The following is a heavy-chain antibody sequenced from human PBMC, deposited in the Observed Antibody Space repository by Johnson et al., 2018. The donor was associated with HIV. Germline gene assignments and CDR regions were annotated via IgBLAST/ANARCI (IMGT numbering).Heavy chain of an antibody. CDR3: AKELHYFDSSGYHGIDI. CDR2: IKQDGSEK. J-gene: IGHJ3*02. D-gene: IGHD3-22*01. Sequence: VQLLESGGGVVQPGRSLRLFCAVSGFSFSTYTMHWVRQAPGRGLEWVANIKQDGSEKYYVDSVKGRFTISRDNAKNSLYLQMKSLRAEDTAVYYCAKELHYFDSSGYHGIDIWGQGSMVTVSS. V-gene: IGHV3-7*01. CDR1: GFSFSTYT.